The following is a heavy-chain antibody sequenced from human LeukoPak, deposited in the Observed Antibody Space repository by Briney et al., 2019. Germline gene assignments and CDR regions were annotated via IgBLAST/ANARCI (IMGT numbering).Heavy chain of an antibody. CDR1: GFTFSSYA. D-gene: IGHD3-3*01. J-gene: IGHJ6*02. CDR2: ISASGGST. CDR3: ARDAPLYYGEGYGMDV. V-gene: IGHV3-23*01. Sequence: GGSLRLSCAASGFTFSSYAMSWVRQAPGKGLEWVSGISASGGSTYYADSVKGRFTISRDNSKNTLYLQMNSLRAEDTAVYYCARDAPLYYGEGYGMDVWGQGTTVTVSS.